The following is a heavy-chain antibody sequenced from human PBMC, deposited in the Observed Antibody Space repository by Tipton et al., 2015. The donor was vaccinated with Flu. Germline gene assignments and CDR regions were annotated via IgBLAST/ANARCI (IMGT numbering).Heavy chain of an antibody. V-gene: IGHV4-4*07. Sequence: TLSLTCTVSGDSMSSFYWTWIRQPAGKGLEWIGRMSASGSSKYKPSLKSRVTMSVDTSKNQFSLRLTSVTSADTAVYYCARGSGSGTDVTFYFLGQGTLVTVSS. CDR2: MSASGSS. CDR1: GDSMSSFY. J-gene: IGHJ4*02. D-gene: IGHD3-10*01. CDR3: ARGSGSGTDVTFYF.